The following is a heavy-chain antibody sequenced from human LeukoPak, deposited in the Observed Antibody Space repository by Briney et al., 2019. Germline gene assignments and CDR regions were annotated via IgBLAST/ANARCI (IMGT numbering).Heavy chain of an antibody. V-gene: IGHV1-69*04. Sequence: ASVKVSCKASGGTFSSYVISWGRQAPGQGVEWMGRIIPIFGIANYAQKFQGRVTITTDKSTSTAYMELSSLRSEDTAVYYCASHIVVVPAALYYYYGMDVWGQGTTVTVSS. CDR3: ASHIVVVPAALYYYYGMDV. D-gene: IGHD2-2*01. CDR2: IIPIFGIA. CDR1: GGTFSSYV. J-gene: IGHJ6*02.